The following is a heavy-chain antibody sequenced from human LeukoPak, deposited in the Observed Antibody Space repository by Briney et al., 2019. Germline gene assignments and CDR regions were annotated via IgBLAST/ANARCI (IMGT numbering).Heavy chain of an antibody. V-gene: IGHV1-69*04. CDR3: ARDRVTMVRGVTPYGMDV. J-gene: IGHJ6*02. CDR2: IIPILGIA. Sequence: SVKVSCKASGGTFSSYAISWVRQAPGQGLEWMGRIIPILGIANYAQRFQGRVTITADKSTSTAYMELSSLRSEDTAVYYCARDRVTMVRGVTPYGMDVWGQGTTVTVSS. CDR1: GGTFSSYA. D-gene: IGHD3-10*01.